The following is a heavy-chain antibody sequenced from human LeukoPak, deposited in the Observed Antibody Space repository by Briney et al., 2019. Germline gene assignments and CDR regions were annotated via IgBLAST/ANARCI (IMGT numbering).Heavy chain of an antibody. CDR3: AKDLTTVTSQGDY. CDR2: IRYDGSNE. J-gene: IGHJ4*02. D-gene: IGHD4-17*01. Sequence: TGGSLRLSCAASGFTFSSYGMHWVRQAPGKGLEWVAFIRYDGSNEYYADSVKGRFTISRDNSKNTLYLQMNSLRPEDTAIYYCAKDLTTVTSQGDYWGQGTLVTVSS. CDR1: GFTFSSYG. V-gene: IGHV3-30*02.